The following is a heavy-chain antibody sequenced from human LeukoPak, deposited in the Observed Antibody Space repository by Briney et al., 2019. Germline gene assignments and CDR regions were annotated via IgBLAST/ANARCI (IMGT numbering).Heavy chain of an antibody. CDR1: GGSISSYY. J-gene: IGHJ5*02. V-gene: IGHV4-4*07. CDR3: ARGIRSGCYWVRWFDP. CDR2: IYTSGST. Sequence: KPSETLSLTCTVSGGSISSYYWSWIRQPAGKGLEWIGRIYTSGSTNYNPSLKSRVTMSVDTSKNQFSLKLSSVTAADTAVYYCARGIRSGCYWVRWFDPWGQGTLVTVSS. D-gene: IGHD1-26*01.